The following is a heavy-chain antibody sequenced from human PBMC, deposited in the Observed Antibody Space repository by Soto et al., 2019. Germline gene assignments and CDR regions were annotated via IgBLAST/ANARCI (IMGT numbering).Heavy chain of an antibody. CDR1: GYTFTSYG. J-gene: IGHJ4*02. D-gene: IGHD5-18*01. CDR2: INAYKGNT. CDR3: ARDQAMAQFDY. Sequence: QVQLVQSGAEVKKPGASVKVSCKASGYTFTSYGISWVRQAPGQGLEWMGWINAYKGNTKYAQKPQGRVTMTTETSTSTTYMELRSLRSDDTAVYYCARDQAMAQFDYWGQGTLVTVSS. V-gene: IGHV1-18*01.